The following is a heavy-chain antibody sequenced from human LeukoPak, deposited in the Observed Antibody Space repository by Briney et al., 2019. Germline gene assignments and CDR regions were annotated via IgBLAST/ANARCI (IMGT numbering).Heavy chain of an antibody. Sequence: PSETLSLTCTVAGGSISSYYRSWIRQPPGKGLEWIGYIYYSGGTYSNPSLKSRVTIFVDTSKSQFSLSLSAVTAADTAVFSCAGHDNEYHFDRSGYSFDYWGQGTLVTVSS. J-gene: IGHJ4*02. V-gene: IGHV4-59*04. CDR2: IYYSGGT. CDR1: GGSISSYY. CDR3: AGHDNEYHFDRSGYSFDY. D-gene: IGHD3-22*01.